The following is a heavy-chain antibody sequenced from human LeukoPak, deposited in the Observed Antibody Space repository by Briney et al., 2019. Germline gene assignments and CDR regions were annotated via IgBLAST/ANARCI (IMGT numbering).Heavy chain of an antibody. CDR3: ARLTTVTTIDY. Sequence: PGGSLRLSCEVSGFTISNHGMHWVRQAPGKGLEWVAMISYDGNEKYYADSVKGRFTISRDNSKNTLYLQMNSLRAEDTAVYYCARLTTVTTIDYWGQGTLVTVSS. J-gene: IGHJ4*02. CDR2: ISYDGNEK. D-gene: IGHD4-17*01. V-gene: IGHV3-30*03. CDR1: GFTISNHG.